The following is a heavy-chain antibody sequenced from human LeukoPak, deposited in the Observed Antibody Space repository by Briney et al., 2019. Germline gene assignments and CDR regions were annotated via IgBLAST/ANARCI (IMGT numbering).Heavy chain of an antibody. CDR3: ASKRIVATIYDY. V-gene: IGHV4-39*01. D-gene: IGHD5-12*01. J-gene: IGHJ4*02. CDR1: GGSISSSSYY. Sequence: SETLSLTCTVSGGSISSSSYYWGWIRQPPGKGLEWIGSIYYSGSTYYNPSLKSRVTIFVDTSKNQFSLKLSSVTAADTAVYYCASKRIVATIYDYWGQGTLVTVSS. CDR2: IYYSGST.